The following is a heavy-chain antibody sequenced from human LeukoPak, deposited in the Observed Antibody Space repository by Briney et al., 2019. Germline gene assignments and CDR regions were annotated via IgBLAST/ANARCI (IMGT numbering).Heavy chain of an antibody. Sequence: ASVKVSCKASGYTFTDYYMHWVRQAPGQGLEWMGWINPNSGGTNYAQKFQGRVTMTRNTSISTAYMELSSLRSEDTAVYYCARGVRLVINDYYYYYYMDVWGKGATVTISS. V-gene: IGHV1-2*02. D-gene: IGHD3-9*01. CDR2: INPNSGGT. J-gene: IGHJ6*03. CDR3: ARGVRLVINDYYYYYYMDV. CDR1: GYTFTDYY.